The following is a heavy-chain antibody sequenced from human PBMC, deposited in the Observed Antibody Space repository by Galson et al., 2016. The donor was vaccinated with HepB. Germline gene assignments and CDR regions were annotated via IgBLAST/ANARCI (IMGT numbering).Heavy chain of an antibody. D-gene: IGHD1-26*01. CDR2: LTDDTRT. J-gene: IGHJ6*02. CDR1: GISVRTNF. V-gene: IGHV3-53*01. Sequence: SLRLSCAVSGISVRTNFMSWVRQAPGKGLEWVALLTDDTRTYYADSVKGRFTISRDNSKNTLYLQMDSLRVEDTAVYYCARPHSASYPYAMDVWGQGTTVTVSS. CDR3: ARPHSASYPYAMDV.